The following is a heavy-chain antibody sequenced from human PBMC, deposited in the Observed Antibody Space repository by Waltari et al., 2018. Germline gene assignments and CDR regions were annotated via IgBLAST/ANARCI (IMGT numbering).Heavy chain of an antibody. J-gene: IGHJ4*02. V-gene: IGHV3-53*01. CDR3: ATHTPFNDVGASGYCYFLDY. D-gene: IGHD3-22*01. CDR2: LDGECSK. Sequence: EVQLVESGGGLIQPGGSLRLSCAVSVVCVSENYMNWVRQAPGKGREWGLLLDGECSKEYAESVKRRFTISRDTSKNVLYFQVARLTAEDTAVYYCATHTPFNDVGASGYCYFLDYWGRGTLVTVSS. CDR1: VVCVSENY.